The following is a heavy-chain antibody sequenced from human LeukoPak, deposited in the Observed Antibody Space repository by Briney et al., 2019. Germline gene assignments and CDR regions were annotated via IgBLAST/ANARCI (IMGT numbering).Heavy chain of an antibody. Sequence: KPGRSLRLSCAASGFTFSSYSMNWVRQAPGKGLEWVSSISSSSSYIYYADSVKGRFTISRDNAKNSLYLQMNSLRAEDTAVYYCARDYGSYGTKVYFDYWGQGTLVTVSS. V-gene: IGHV3-21*01. D-gene: IGHD5-18*01. CDR3: ARDYGSYGTKVYFDY. J-gene: IGHJ4*02. CDR2: ISSSSSYI. CDR1: GFTFSSYS.